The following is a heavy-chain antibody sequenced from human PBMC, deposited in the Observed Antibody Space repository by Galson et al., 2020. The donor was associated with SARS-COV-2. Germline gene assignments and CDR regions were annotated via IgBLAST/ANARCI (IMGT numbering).Heavy chain of an antibody. CDR3: AASVAYYYDSSGYLGY. D-gene: IGHD3-22*01. Sequence: SETLSLTCTVSGGSISSYYWSWIRQPPGKGLEWIGYIYYSGSTNYNPSLKSRVTISVDTSKNQFSLKLSSVTAADTAVYYCAASVAYYYDSSGYLGYWGQGTLVTVSS. CDR1: GGSISSYY. J-gene: IGHJ4*02. V-gene: IGHV4-59*01. CDR2: IYYSGST.